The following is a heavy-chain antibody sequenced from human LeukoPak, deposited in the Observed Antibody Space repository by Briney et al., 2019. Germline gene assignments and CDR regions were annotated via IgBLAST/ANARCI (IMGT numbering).Heavy chain of an antibody. J-gene: IGHJ6*03. CDR1: GFTFSSYG. D-gene: IGHD3-22*01. CDR2: ISGSGGST. V-gene: IGHV3-23*01. Sequence: GGSLRLSCEASGFTFSSYGMSWVRQAPGKGLEWVSAISGSGGSTYYADSVKGRFTISRDNSKNTLYLQMNSLRAEDTAVYYCAKAMIVVVSYYYYYMDVWGKGTTVTISS. CDR3: AKAMIVVVSYYYYYMDV.